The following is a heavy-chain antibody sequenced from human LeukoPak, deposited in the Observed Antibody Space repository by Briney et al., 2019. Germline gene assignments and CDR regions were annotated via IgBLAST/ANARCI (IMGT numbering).Heavy chain of an antibody. CDR1: GFTFNTYT. Sequence: PGGSLRLSCAASGFTFNTYTMNWVRQAPGKGLEWVSYISGSSGIIDYADSVRGRFTISRDNAKNSLYLQMNSLRAEDTAVYYCARDPSGWPEYFDYWGQGTLVTVSS. CDR2: ISGSSGII. D-gene: IGHD6-19*01. J-gene: IGHJ4*02. V-gene: IGHV3-48*01. CDR3: ARDPSGWPEYFDY.